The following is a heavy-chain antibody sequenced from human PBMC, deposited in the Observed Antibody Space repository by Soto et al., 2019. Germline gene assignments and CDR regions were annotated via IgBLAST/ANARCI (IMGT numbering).Heavy chain of an antibody. Sequence: EVQLVESGGGLVKPGGSLRLSCAASGFTFSSYSMNWVRQAPGKGLEWVSSISSSSSYIYYADSVKGRFTISRDNAKNSLYLQMNSLRAEDTAVYYCARESKDYYYGMDVWGRGTTVTVSS. CDR2: ISSSSSYI. J-gene: IGHJ6*02. V-gene: IGHV3-21*01. CDR3: ARESKDYYYGMDV. CDR1: GFTFSSYS.